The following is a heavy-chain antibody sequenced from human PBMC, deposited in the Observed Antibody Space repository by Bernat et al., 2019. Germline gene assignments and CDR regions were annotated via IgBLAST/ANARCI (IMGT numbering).Heavy chain of an antibody. J-gene: IGHJ6*02. Sequence: QVQLVQSGAEVKKPGASVKVSCKASGYTFTGYYMHWVRQAPGQGLEWMGWINPNSGGTNYAQKFQGWVTMTRDTSISTAYMELSRLRSADTAVYYCAREYGDPNYYYYGMDVWGQGTTVTVSS. V-gene: IGHV1-2*04. CDR1: GYTFTGYY. CDR3: AREYGDPNYYYYGMDV. D-gene: IGHD4-17*01. CDR2: INPNSGGT.